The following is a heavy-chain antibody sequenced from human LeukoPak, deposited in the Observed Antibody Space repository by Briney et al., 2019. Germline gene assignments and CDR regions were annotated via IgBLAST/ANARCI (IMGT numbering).Heavy chain of an antibody. D-gene: IGHD5-18*01. J-gene: IGHJ3*02. Sequence: SETLSLTCTVSGGSISSSSYYWGWIRQPPGKGLEWIGSIYYSGSTYYNPSLKSRVTISVDTSKNQFPLKLSSVTAADTAVYYCASSSEMRYRRAFDIWGQGTMVTVSS. CDR2: IYYSGST. CDR3: ASSSEMRYRRAFDI. CDR1: GGSISSSSYY. V-gene: IGHV4-39*01.